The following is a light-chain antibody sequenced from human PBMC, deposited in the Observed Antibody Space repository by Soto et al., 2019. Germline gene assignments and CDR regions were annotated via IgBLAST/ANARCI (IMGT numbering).Light chain of an antibody. V-gene: IGKV3-15*01. Sequence: EIVMTQSPATLSMSPGERATLSCRASQSISTKVAWYQQKPGQAPRHLIYGASTRATGVPARFIGSGSGTEFTLSISSLQSEHFAVYYCQQDNSWPLTFGGGTKVEIK. J-gene: IGKJ4*01. CDR1: QSISTK. CDR2: GAS. CDR3: QQDNSWPLT.